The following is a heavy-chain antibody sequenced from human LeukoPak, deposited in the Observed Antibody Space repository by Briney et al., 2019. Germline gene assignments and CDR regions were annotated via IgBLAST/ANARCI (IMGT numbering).Heavy chain of an antibody. CDR2: ISGSGDNT. V-gene: IGHV3-23*01. CDR1: GFTFSTYS. J-gene: IGHJ4*02. Sequence: PGGSLRLSCAASGFTFSTYSMNWVRQAPGEGLEWVSVISGSGDNTYYADSVKGRFTISRDNSKNTLYLQMNSLRAEDTAVYYCAKATQWLIRAPYYFDYWGQGTLVTVSS. CDR3: AKATQWLIRAPYYFDY. D-gene: IGHD6-19*01.